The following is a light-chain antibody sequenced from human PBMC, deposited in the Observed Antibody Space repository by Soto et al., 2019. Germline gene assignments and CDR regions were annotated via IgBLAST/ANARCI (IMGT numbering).Light chain of an antibody. V-gene: IGKV3D-15*01. CDR2: GAS. Sequence: EIVMTQSPDTLSVSPGERATLSCRASQSVSTYLAWYQQKPGQAPRLLIYGASTRATGIPARFSGSGSGTELTLTISSLSLEADAFYLCQQHNSSPYTFGQGTKLEIK. CDR3: QQHNSSPYT. CDR1: QSVSTY. J-gene: IGKJ2*01.